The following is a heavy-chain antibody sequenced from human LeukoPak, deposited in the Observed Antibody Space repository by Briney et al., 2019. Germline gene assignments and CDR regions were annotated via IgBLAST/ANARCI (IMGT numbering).Heavy chain of an antibody. D-gene: IGHD1-26*01. Sequence: SETLSLTCTVSGGSISSGGYYWSWIRQPPGKGLEWIGYIYHSGSTYYNPSLKSRVTISVDTSKNQFSLKLSSVTAADTAVYYCARAGGELPTDAFDIWGQGTMVTVSS. J-gene: IGHJ3*02. CDR2: IYHSGST. V-gene: IGHV4-30-2*01. CDR3: ARAGGELPTDAFDI. CDR1: GGSISSGGYY.